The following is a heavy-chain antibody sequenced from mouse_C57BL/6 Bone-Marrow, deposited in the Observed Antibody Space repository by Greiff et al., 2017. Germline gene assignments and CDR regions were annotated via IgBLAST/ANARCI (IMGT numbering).Heavy chain of an antibody. J-gene: IGHJ2*01. V-gene: IGHV1-76*01. CDR1: GYTFTDYY. CDR3: ARGATVVARDFDY. CDR2: IYPGSGNT. D-gene: IGHD1-1*01. Sequence: VQLQQSGAELVRPGASVKLSCKASGYTFTDYYINWVKQRPGQGLEWIARIYPGSGNTYYNEKFKGKATLTAEKSSSTAYMQLSSLTSEDSAVYFCARGATVVARDFDYWGQGTTLTVAS.